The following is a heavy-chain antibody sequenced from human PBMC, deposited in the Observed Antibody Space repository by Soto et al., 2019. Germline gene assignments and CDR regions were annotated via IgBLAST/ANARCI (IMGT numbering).Heavy chain of an antibody. CDR3: AKGMGGLYYYYGMDV. V-gene: IGHV3-23*01. J-gene: IGHJ6*02. CDR2: ISGSGGNT. D-gene: IGHD3-16*01. Sequence: GGSLRLSCAASGLTSSTYAMSWVRQAPGKGLEWVSGISGSGGNTYYADYVKGRFTISRDNSKNTLYLQMNSLRAEDTAVYYCAKGMGGLYYYYGMDVWGQGTTVTVSS. CDR1: GLTSSTYA.